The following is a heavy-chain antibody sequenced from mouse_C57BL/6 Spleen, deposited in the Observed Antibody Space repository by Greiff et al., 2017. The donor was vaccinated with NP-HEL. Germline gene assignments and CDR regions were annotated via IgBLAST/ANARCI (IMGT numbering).Heavy chain of an antibody. J-gene: IGHJ1*03. V-gene: IGHV5-6*01. CDR1: GFTFSSYG. CDR3: ARQVADYAYFDV. Sequence: EVQGVESGGDLVKPGGSLKLSCAASGFTFSSYGMSWVRQTPDKRLEWVATISSGGSYTYYPDSVKGRFTISRDNAKNTLYLQMSSLKSEDTAMYYCARQVADYAYFDVWGTGTTVTVSS. D-gene: IGHD2-4*01. CDR2: ISSGGSYT.